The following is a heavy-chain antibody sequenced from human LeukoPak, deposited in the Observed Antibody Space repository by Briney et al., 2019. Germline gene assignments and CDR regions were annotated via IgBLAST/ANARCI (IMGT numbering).Heavy chain of an antibody. V-gene: IGHV1-2*02. J-gene: IGHJ4*02. Sequence: GASVKVSCKASGYTFIGFYMHWVRQAPGQGLEWMGWINPNSGDTNYAQKFQGRVTMTRDTSISTANMELSSLRSDDTDVYYCARDRECSSTSCYAAFEDWGQGTLVTVSS. CDR3: ARDRECSSTSCYAAFED. CDR1: GYTFIGFY. CDR2: INPNSGDT. D-gene: IGHD2-2*01.